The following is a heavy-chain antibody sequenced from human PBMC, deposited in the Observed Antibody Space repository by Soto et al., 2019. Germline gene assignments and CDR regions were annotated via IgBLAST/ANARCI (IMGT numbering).Heavy chain of an antibody. V-gene: IGHV3-30-3*01. CDR2: ISYDGSNK. Sequence: PGGSLRLSCAASGFTFSSYAMHWVRQAPGKGLEWVAVISYDGSNKYYADSVKGRFTISRDNSKNTLYLQMNSLRAEDTAVYYCARDQFSRKFSPGSCYSYWGQGTLVTVSS. CDR1: GFTFSSYA. D-gene: IGHD2-15*01. CDR3: ARDQFSRKFSPGSCYSY. J-gene: IGHJ4*02.